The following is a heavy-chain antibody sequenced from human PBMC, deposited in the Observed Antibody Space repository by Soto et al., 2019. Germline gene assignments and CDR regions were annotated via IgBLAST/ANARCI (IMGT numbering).Heavy chain of an antibody. J-gene: IGHJ4*02. D-gene: IGHD4-17*01. CDR3: AKDYSTVTTDPLSVVMFDY. CDR2: ITSDGRT. V-gene: IGHV3-23*01. CDR1: GFTFSSYA. Sequence: GGSLRLSCAASGFTFSSYAMGWVRQAPGKXLEWVSIITSDGRTYYADSVKGRFTISRDNSKNTVYLQMNSLRAEDTAVYYCAKDYSTVTTDPLSVVMFDYWGQGALVTVSS.